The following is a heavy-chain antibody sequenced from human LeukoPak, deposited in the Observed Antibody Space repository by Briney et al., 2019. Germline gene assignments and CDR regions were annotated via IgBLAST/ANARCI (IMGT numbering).Heavy chain of an antibody. J-gene: IGHJ6*02. CDR2: FDPEDGET. D-gene: IGHD5-18*01. CDR3: ATDSYGYLGRYYYYYGMDV. CDR1: GYTLTELS. V-gene: IGHV1-24*01. Sequence: ASVKVSCKVSGYTLTELSMHWVRQAPGKGLEWMGGFDPEDGETIYAQKFQGRVIMTEDTSTDTAYMELSSLRSEDTAVYYCATDSYGYLGRYYYYYGMDVWGQGTTVTVSS.